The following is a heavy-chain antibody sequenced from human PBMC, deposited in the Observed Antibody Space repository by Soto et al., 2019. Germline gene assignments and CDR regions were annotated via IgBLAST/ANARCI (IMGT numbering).Heavy chain of an antibody. CDR3: ARGAHTYGYVFDY. J-gene: IGHJ4*02. CDR2: ANAGNGYT. Sequence: QVHLVQSGAEVKKPGASVKVSCRSSGYTFTSNAIHWVRQAHGQSLEWMGWANAGNGYTKYLQNFQGRVTISSDTTASTGYVELNSLRSEDTAVYYCARGAHTYGYVFDYWGQGTLVTVSS. CDR1: GYTFTSNA. D-gene: IGHD5-18*01. V-gene: IGHV1-3*01.